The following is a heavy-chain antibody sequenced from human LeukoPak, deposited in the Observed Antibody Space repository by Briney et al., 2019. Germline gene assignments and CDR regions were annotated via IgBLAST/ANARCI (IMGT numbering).Heavy chain of an antibody. J-gene: IGHJ2*01. Sequence: GGSLRLSCAASGFTFDDYGMTWVRQAPGKGLEWVSGINWSGGSTTYADSVKGRFTISRDNAKNSLYLQMNSLRVEDTALYYCARVGGTMVTPSLWYFDLWARDTLVTVSS. CDR1: GFTFDDYG. V-gene: IGHV3-20*04. D-gene: IGHD4-17*01. CDR3: ARVGGTMVTPSLWYFDL. CDR2: INWSGGST.